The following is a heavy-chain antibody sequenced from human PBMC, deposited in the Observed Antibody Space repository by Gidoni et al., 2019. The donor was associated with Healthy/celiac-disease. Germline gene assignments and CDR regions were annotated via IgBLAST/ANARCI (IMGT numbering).Heavy chain of an antibody. CDR1: GFTVSSNY. D-gene: IGHD6-13*01. CDR3: ARVSLSWYEGSMDV. Sequence: EVQLVETGGGLIQPGGSLRLTCAASGFTVSSNYMSWVRQAPGKGLDWVSVIYSGGSTYYADSVKGRFTISRDNSKNTLYLQMNSLRAEDTAVYYCARVSLSWYEGSMDVWGQGTTVTVSS. CDR2: IYSGGST. V-gene: IGHV3-53*02. J-gene: IGHJ6*02.